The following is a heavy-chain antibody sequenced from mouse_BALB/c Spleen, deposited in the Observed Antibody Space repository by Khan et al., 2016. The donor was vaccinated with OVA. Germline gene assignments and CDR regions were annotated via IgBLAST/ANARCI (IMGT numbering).Heavy chain of an antibody. D-gene: IGHD2-14*01. J-gene: IGHJ3*01. CDR2: INPSSSYP. CDR3: TREGAYSRSDGWFAY. CDR1: GYTFTSYT. V-gene: IGHV1-4*01. Sequence: VQLQESGAELARPGASVKMSCKASGYTFTSYTMHWVKQRPGQGLEWIGYINPSSSYPNYNQKFKDKATLTADKSSSTAYMQLSSLTSEDSAVYYCTREGAYSRSDGWFAYWGQGTLVTVSA.